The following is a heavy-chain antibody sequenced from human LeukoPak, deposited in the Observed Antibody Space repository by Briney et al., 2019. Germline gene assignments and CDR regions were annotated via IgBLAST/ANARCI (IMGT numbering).Heavy chain of an antibody. V-gene: IGHV3-66*01. D-gene: IGHD3-10*01. Sequence: TGGSLRLSCAASGFTVSSNYMSWVRQAPGKGLEWVSVIYSGGSTYYADSVKGRFTISRDNSKNTLYLQMNSLRAEDTAVYYCAKDGGYGSGSYYPDYWGQGTLVTVSS. CDR1: GFTVSSNY. CDR3: AKDGGYGSGSYYPDY. CDR2: IYSGGST. J-gene: IGHJ4*02.